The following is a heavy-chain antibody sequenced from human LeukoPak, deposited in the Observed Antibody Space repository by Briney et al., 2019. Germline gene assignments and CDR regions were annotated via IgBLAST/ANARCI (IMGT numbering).Heavy chain of an antibody. V-gene: IGHV1-2*02. D-gene: IGHD4-23*01. CDR2: INPNSGGT. Sequence: ASVKVSCKASGYTFTGYYMHWVRQAPGQGLEWMGWINPNSGGTNYAQKFQGRVTMTRDTSITTAHMELGRLRSDDTGVYYCARGGYGGGNSGVIDSWGQGTLVTVSS. CDR3: ARGGYGGGNSGVIDS. CDR1: GYTFTGYY. J-gene: IGHJ4*02.